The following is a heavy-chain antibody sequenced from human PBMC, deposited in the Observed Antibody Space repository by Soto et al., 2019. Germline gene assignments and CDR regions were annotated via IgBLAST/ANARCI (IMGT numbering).Heavy chain of an antibody. Sequence: LRLSCAASGFTFSSYSMNWVRQAPGKGLEWVSYISSSSSTIYYADSVKGRFTISRDNAKNSLYLQMNSLRDEDTAVYYCARDRIVLMVYAYAHGAFDIWGQGTMVTVSS. CDR2: ISSSSSTI. V-gene: IGHV3-48*02. CDR1: GFTFSSYS. CDR3: ARDRIVLMVYAYAHGAFDI. J-gene: IGHJ3*02. D-gene: IGHD2-8*01.